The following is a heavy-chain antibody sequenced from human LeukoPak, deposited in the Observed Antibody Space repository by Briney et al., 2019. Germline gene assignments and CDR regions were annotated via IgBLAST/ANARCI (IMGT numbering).Heavy chain of an antibody. Sequence: PGGSLRLSCAASGFTFSDYYMSWIRQAPGKGLEWVSYISSSGSTIYYADSVKGRFTISRDNAKNSLYLQMNSLRAEDTAVYYCAREPVGAPTDGYYYYGMDVWGQGTTVTVSS. D-gene: IGHD1-26*01. CDR3: AREPVGAPTDGYYYYGMDV. J-gene: IGHJ6*02. CDR2: ISSSGSTI. CDR1: GFTFSDYY. V-gene: IGHV3-11*01.